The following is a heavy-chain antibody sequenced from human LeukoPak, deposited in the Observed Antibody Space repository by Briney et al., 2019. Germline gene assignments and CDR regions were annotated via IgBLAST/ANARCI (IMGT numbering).Heavy chain of an antibody. V-gene: IGHV1-46*01. Sequence: VKVSCKASRYIFTGYYMHWVRQAPGQGLEWMGIINPSGGSTSYAQKFQGRVTMTRDMSTSTVYMELSSLRSEDTAVYYCARGAVTTYYYYYYYMDVWGKGTTVTVSS. CDR2: INPSGGST. CDR3: ARGAVTTYYYYYYYMDV. D-gene: IGHD4-17*01. CDR1: RYIFTGYY. J-gene: IGHJ6*03.